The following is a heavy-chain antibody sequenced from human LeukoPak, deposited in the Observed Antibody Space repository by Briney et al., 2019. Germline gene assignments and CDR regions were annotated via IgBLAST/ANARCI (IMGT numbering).Heavy chain of an antibody. D-gene: IGHD6-19*01. CDR3: AREGGSSGWYGAFHI. CDR2: ISGSGGST. CDR1: GFKFEDYG. Sequence: GGSLRLSCAASGFKFEDYGMSWVRQAPGKGLEWVSAISGSGGSTYYADSVKGRFTISRDNSKNTLYLQINSLRAEDTAVHYCAREGGSSGWYGAFHIWGQGTMVTVSS. J-gene: IGHJ3*02. V-gene: IGHV3-23*01.